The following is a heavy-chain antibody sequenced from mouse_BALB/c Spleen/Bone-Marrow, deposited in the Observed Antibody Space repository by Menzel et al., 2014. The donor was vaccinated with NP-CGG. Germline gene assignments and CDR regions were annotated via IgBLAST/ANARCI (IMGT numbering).Heavy chain of an antibody. Sequence: VQLQQSGAELVKPGASVKLSCKASGYTFTNYYMYWVKQRPGQGLEWIGEINPRNGGTNFNEKFKRKATLTVGKSSSTAYMKLNSLTSEDSAVYYCTRFWDEAYWGQGTLVTVSA. V-gene: IGHV1S81*02. CDR3: TRFWDEAY. CDR1: GYTFTNYY. D-gene: IGHD4-1*01. J-gene: IGHJ3*01. CDR2: INPRNGGT.